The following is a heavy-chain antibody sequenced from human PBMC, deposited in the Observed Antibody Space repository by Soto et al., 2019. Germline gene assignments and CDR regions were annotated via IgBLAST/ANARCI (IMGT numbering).Heavy chain of an antibody. CDR3: ARGGITIFGVVIPSNWSDP. D-gene: IGHD3-3*01. Sequence: ASVKVSCKASGYTFTGYYMHWVRQAPGQGLEWMGWINPNSGGTNYAQKFQGWVTMTRDTSISTAYMELSRLRSNDTAVYYCARGGITIFGVVIPSNWSDPWGQGTLVTVSS. CDR2: INPNSGGT. J-gene: IGHJ5*02. V-gene: IGHV1-2*04. CDR1: GYTFTGYY.